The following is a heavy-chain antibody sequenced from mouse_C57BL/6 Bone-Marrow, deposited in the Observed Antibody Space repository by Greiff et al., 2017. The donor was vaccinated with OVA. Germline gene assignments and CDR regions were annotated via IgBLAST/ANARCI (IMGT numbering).Heavy chain of an antibody. Sequence: EVKLVESGGGLVQPGGSLSLSCAASGFTFTDYYMSWVRQPPGKALEWLGFIRNKANGYTTEYSASVKGRFTISRDNSQSILYLQMNALRAEDSATYYCARYKRCYAMDYWGQGASVTVSS. CDR1: GFTFTDYY. CDR3: ARYKRCYAMDY. CDR2: IRNKANGYTT. V-gene: IGHV7-3*01. J-gene: IGHJ4*01.